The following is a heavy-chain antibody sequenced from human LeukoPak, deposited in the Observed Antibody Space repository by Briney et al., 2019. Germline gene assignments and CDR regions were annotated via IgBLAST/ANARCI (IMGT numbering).Heavy chain of an antibody. J-gene: IGHJ4*02. V-gene: IGHV1-24*01. CDR3: ARETYYGSGSSFDY. D-gene: IGHD3-10*01. Sequence: ASVKVSCKVSGYTLTELSMHWVRQAPGKGLEWMGGFDPEDGETIYAQKFQGRVTMTEDTSTDTAYMELSRLRSDDTAVYYCARETYYGSGSSFDYWGQGTLVTVSS. CDR2: FDPEDGET. CDR1: GYTLTELS.